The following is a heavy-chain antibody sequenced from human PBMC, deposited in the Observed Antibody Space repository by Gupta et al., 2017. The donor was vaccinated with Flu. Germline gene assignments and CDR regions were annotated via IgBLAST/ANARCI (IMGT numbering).Heavy chain of an antibody. V-gene: IGHV3-21*01. J-gene: IGHJ5*02. CDR3: ARGVYRSGWYNWFDP. CDR2: VSSSSSSI. CDR1: GFTFGRYS. Sequence: EVQLVESGGGLVKPGGSLSLSCAASGFTFGRYSMNWVRQAPGRGRGWDSCVSSSSSSISYADSVKGRFTISRDNSKNSLYLQMNSLRAEDTAVYYCARGVYRSGWYNWFDPWGQGTLVTGSS. D-gene: IGHD6-19*01.